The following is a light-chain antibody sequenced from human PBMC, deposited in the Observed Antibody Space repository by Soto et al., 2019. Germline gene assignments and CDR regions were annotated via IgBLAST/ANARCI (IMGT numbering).Light chain of an antibody. CDR1: NSDVGRYNF. Sequence: SALTQPRSVSGSPGQSVTISCTGTNSDVGRYNFVSWNQQLPGKAPKLLISAVSQRPSGVPDRFSGSKSGNTASLTISGLQADDEADYFCYSYTASDIWVFGGGTKVTVL. CDR3: YSYTASDIWV. CDR2: AVS. J-gene: IGLJ3*02. V-gene: IGLV2-11*01.